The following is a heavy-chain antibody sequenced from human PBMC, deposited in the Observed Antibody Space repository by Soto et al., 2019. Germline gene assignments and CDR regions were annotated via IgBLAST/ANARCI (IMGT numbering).Heavy chain of an antibody. D-gene: IGHD2-15*01. CDR2: IYYTGTI. CDR3: VRMKTGGSRPVDH. Sequence: QVQLQESGPGLVKPSQTLSLTCTVSGDSIKSADYVWTWIRQPQGEGLEYIGYIYYTGTISYKPSLQSRAAISLDTSKNQFSLKLTSATATDTAVYYCVRMKTGGSRPVDHWGQGTLVTVSS. V-gene: IGHV4-30-4*01. CDR1: GDSIKSADYV. J-gene: IGHJ4*02.